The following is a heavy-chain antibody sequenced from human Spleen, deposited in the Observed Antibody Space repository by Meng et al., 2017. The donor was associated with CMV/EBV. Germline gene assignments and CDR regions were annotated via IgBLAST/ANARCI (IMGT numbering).Heavy chain of an antibody. J-gene: IGHJ4*02. CDR3: ARTQYQLLSSPTYYFDY. D-gene: IGHD2-2*01. Sequence: GESLKISCAASAFTFSTSWMSWVRQATGKGLQWVGNIKEDGGENNYLDSVKARFTISRDNAKNSVYLHMSSLRAEDTAMYYCARTQYQLLSSPTYYFDYWGQGTLVTVSS. CDR2: IKEDGGEN. V-gene: IGHV3-7*01. CDR1: AFTFSTSW.